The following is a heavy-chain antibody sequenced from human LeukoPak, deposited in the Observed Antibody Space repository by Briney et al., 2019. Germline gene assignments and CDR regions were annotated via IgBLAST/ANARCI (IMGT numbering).Heavy chain of an antibody. CDR1: GGSISSYY. CDR3: ARDRRYYDILTGSVPYGMDV. Sequence: SETLSLTCTVSGGSISSYYWSWIRQPAGKGLERIGRIYTSGSTNYNPSLTRRVTMSVDTSKNQFSLRLSSVPAADTAVYYCARDRRYYDILTGSVPYGMDVWGQGTTVAVSS. V-gene: IGHV4-4*07. D-gene: IGHD3-9*01. J-gene: IGHJ6*02. CDR2: IYTSGST.